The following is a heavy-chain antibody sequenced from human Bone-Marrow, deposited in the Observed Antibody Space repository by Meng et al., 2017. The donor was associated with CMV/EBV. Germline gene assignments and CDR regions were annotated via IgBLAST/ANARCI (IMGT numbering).Heavy chain of an antibody. CDR2: IYSGGSST. V-gene: IGHV3-23*03. Sequence: GESLKISCAASGFTFSDYYMNWVRQAPGKGLEWVSVIYSGGSSTYYADSVKGRFTISRDNSKNTLYLQMNSLRAEDTAVYYCAKGRFAVVPAAINYWGQGTLVTVSP. CDR3: AKGRFAVVPAAINY. D-gene: IGHD2-2*02. CDR1: GFTFSDYY. J-gene: IGHJ4*02.